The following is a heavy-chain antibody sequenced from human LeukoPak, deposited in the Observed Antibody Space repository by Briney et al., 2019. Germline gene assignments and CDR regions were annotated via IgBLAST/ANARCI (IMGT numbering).Heavy chain of an antibody. CDR3: VRSSAAAKYSFDY. Sequence: AGGSLRLSCAASGFIFSRHTMHWVRQAPGKGLQWVALISYDGSNEYFADSVKGRFTISRDNSRNTLSLQVNSLRLEDTAVYYCVRSSAAAKYSFDYWGQGTLVTVSS. J-gene: IGHJ4*02. V-gene: IGHV3-30-3*01. CDR2: ISYDGSNE. D-gene: IGHD6-13*01. CDR1: GFIFSRHT.